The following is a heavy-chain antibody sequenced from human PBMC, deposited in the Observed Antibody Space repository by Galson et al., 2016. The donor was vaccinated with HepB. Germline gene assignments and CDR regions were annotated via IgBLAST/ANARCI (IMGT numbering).Heavy chain of an antibody. CDR2: ISGYNGIT. V-gene: IGHV1-18*01. CDR1: GYTFSNYD. Sequence: SCKASGYTFSNYDITWVRQAPGQGLEWMGWISGYNGITKYAQKVQGRATMTTDTSTSTAYMELRSLRSDDTAVYYCARECGGECYYFDSWGQGTVVTVSS. J-gene: IGHJ4*02. CDR3: ARECGGECYYFDS. D-gene: IGHD2-21*01.